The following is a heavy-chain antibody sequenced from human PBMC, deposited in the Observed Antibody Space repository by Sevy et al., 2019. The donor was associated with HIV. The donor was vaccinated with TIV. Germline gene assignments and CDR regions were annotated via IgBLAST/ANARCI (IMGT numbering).Heavy chain of an antibody. D-gene: IGHD2-2*01. Sequence: ASVKVSCKASGYTFTSYGISWVRQAPGQGLEWMGWISAYNGNTNYAQKLQGRVTMTTDTSTSTAYMELRSLRSDDTAVYYCAGDGYKYQLLLSYYYYYMDVWGKGTTVTVSS. J-gene: IGHJ6*03. CDR2: ISAYNGNT. CDR1: GYTFTSYG. CDR3: AGDGYKYQLLLSYYYYYMDV. V-gene: IGHV1-18*01.